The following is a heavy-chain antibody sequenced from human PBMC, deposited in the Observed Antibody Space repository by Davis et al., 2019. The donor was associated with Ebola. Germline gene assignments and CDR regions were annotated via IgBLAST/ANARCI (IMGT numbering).Heavy chain of an antibody. CDR1: GFTFSSYA. D-gene: IGHD3-22*01. Sequence: GESLKISCAASGFTFSSYAMSWVRQAPGKGLEWVSAISVSGGSTYYADSVKGRFTISRDNSKNTLYLQMNSLRAEDTAVYYCAKDQVISNYYDSSGYYSRFDPWGQGTLVTVSS. V-gene: IGHV3-23*01. CDR3: AKDQVISNYYDSSGYYSRFDP. J-gene: IGHJ5*02. CDR2: ISVSGGST.